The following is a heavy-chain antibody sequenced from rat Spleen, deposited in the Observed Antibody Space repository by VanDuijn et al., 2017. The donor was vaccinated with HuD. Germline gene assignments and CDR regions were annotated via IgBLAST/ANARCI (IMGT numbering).Heavy chain of an antibody. J-gene: IGHJ2*01. D-gene: IGHD1-2*01. CDR2: ISYDDSST. CDR1: GFTFNNYW. V-gene: IGHV5-31*01. Sequence: EVQLVESGGGLVQPGRSLKLSCVASGFTFNNYWMTWIRQAPGKGLEWVASISYDDSSTYYRASVKGRFTISRDNTKNTLYLQMDNLRYEDTATYYCARHMDSSLDYWGQGVMVTVSS. CDR3: ARHMDSSLDY.